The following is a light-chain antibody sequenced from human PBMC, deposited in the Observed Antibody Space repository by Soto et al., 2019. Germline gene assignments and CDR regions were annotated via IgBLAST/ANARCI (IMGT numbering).Light chain of an antibody. Sequence: EIVLTQSPGTLSLSPGDRATVSCRASQSLSSNYLAWYQQEPGQAPKLLIYGASRRATDIPNRFGGSGSGTDFALTITRLEPADFAVYFCQQYETFPRTFGQGTKVEIQ. CDR1: QSLSSNY. CDR3: QQYETFPRT. V-gene: IGKV3-20*01. J-gene: IGKJ1*01. CDR2: GAS.